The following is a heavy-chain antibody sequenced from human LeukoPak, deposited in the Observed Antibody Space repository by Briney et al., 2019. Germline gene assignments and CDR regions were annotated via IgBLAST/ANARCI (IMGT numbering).Heavy chain of an antibody. CDR1: GYTFTSYD. CDR2: MNPNSGNT. CDR3: ARGRRVGPPYSRERAVDY. Sequence: ASVTVSCKASGYTFTSYDINWVRQAPGQGLEWMGWMNPNSGNTGYAQKFQGRVTMTRNTSISTAYMELSSLRSEDTAVYYCARGRRVGPPYSRERAVDYWGQGTLVTVSS. D-gene: IGHD6-13*01. V-gene: IGHV1-8*01. J-gene: IGHJ4*02.